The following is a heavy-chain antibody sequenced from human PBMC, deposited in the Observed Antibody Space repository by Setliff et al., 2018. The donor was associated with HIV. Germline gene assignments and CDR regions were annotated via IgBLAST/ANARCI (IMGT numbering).Heavy chain of an antibody. CDR3: ARGFEGYCSGASCHWFDS. CDR1: GGSLTDYD. J-gene: IGHJ5*01. Sequence: PSSPLSLTCAVYGGSLTDYDWTWIRQTPAKGLEWIGEISHSGRTNYNPSLKTRLIISRDTSKNQFSLRLSSANVADTAIYYCARGFEGYCSGASCHWFDSWGQGTQVTVSS. CDR2: ISHSGRT. D-gene: IGHD2-15*01. V-gene: IGHV4-34*01.